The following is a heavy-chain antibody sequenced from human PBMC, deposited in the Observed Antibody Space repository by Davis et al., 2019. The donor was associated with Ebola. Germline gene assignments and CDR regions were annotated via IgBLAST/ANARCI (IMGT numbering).Heavy chain of an antibody. CDR1: GFSFSTYD. CDR2: IRYDGRNT. Sequence: GESLKTSRASSGFSFSTYDMHWVRQGTGKGLDWVAFIRYDGRNTYYADSVKGRFTISRDNSKSTLYLQMNSLRAEDTAVYYCVRDPALVVTGGGWFFGLWGRGTLVTVSS. V-gene: IGHV3-30*02. J-gene: IGHJ2*01. D-gene: IGHD2-21*02. CDR3: VRDPALVVTGGGWFFGL.